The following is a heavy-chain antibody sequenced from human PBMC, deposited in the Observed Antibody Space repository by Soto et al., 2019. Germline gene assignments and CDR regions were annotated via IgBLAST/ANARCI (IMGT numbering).Heavy chain of an antibody. CDR1: GFTFSNAW. CDR2: IRSKADGGTT. Sequence: EVQLVESGGGLVKPGGSLRLSCAASGFTFSNAWMNWVRQSPGKGLEWVGRIRSKADGGTTDYAAPVEGRFTISRDDSKTTLYLQMNSLKSEDTAVYFCPADDSVAAAKVDYWGQGTLVTVSS. J-gene: IGHJ4*02. D-gene: IGHD2-15*01. V-gene: IGHV3-15*01. CDR3: PADDSVAAAKVDY.